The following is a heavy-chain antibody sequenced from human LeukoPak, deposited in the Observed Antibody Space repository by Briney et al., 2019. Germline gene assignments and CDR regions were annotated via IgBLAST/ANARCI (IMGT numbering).Heavy chain of an antibody. CDR3: ARDGGYCSSTSCPLAGWFDP. CDR2: IIPIFGTA. CDR1: GGTFSSYA. D-gene: IGHD2-2*03. Sequence: ASVTVSCKASGGTFSSYAISWVRQAPGQGLEWMGGIIPIFGTANYAQKFQGRVTITADESTSTAYMELSSLRSEDTAVYYCARDGGYCSSTSCPLAGWFDPWGQGTLVTVSS. J-gene: IGHJ5*02. V-gene: IGHV1-69*13.